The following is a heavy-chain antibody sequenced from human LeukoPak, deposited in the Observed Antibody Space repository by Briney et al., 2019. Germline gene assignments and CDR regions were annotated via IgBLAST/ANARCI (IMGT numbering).Heavy chain of an antibody. V-gene: IGHV3-66*01. Sequence: GGSLRLSCAASGFSVSNNYMSWVRQAPGKGLEWVSVIYGGGHTDYIQSVKGRFIISRDNSKNTLYLQMYSLRVEDTAVYYCAREGSGGYDPFDYWGQGTLVTVYS. D-gene: IGHD3-22*01. J-gene: IGHJ4*02. CDR2: IYGGGHT. CDR3: AREGSGGYDPFDY. CDR1: GFSVSNNY.